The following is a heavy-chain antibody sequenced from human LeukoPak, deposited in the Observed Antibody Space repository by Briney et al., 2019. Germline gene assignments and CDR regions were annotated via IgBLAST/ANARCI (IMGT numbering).Heavy chain of an antibody. CDR3: AEGGELSDFDY. V-gene: IGHV3-21*01. CDR1: GFTLSSYR. Sequence: GGSLRLSCAASGFTLSSYRMNWVRQAPGKGLEWVSSISISSTDIYSADSVKGRFTISRDNAKNSLYLQMNSLRAEDTAVYYCAEGGELSDFDYWGQGTLVTVSS. J-gene: IGHJ4*02. CDR2: ISISSTDI. D-gene: IGHD3-10*01.